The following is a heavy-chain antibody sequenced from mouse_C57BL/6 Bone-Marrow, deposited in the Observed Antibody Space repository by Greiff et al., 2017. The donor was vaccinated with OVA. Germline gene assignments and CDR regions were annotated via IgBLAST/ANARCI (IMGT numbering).Heavy chain of an antibody. V-gene: IGHV1-64*01. J-gene: IGHJ3*01. CDR3: ARSRSKSAWFAY. CDR2: IHPNSGST. CDR1: GYPFTSSW. Sequence: QVQLQQPGAELVKPGASVPLSCPASGYPFTSSWLHWVTPRPVQGLDWIGMIHPNSGSTNYNEKFKSKATLTVDKSSSTAYMQLSSLTSEDSAVDDCARSRSKSAWFAYWGQGTLVTVSA. D-gene: IGHD2-5*01.